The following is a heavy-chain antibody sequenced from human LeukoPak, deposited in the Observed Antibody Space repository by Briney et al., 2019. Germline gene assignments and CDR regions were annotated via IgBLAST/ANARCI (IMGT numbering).Heavy chain of an antibody. J-gene: IGHJ4*02. CDR1: GLTFNNYA. V-gene: IGHV3-66*01. CDR3: ARDGHDYGAPEDY. Sequence: GGSLRLSCAASGLTFNNYAMSWVRQAPGKGLEWVSVIYSGGSTYYADSVKGRFTISRDNSKNTLYLQMNSLRAEDTAVYYCARDGHDYGAPEDYWGQGTLVTVSS. CDR2: IYSGGST. D-gene: IGHD4-17*01.